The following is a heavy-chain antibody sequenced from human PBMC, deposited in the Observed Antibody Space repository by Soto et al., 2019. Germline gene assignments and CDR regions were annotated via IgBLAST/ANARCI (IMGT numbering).Heavy chain of an antibody. CDR3: AKDPDYYFWSGAYYGMDV. Sequence: PGGSLRLSCAASVFTFSSYAMSWVRQAPGKGLEWVSAISGSGGSTYYADSVKGRFTISRDNSKNTLYLQMNSLRAEDTAVYYFAKDPDYYFWSGAYYGMDVWGQGTTVTVSS. J-gene: IGHJ6*02. D-gene: IGHD3-3*01. CDR1: VFTFSSYA. CDR2: ISGSGGST. V-gene: IGHV3-23*01.